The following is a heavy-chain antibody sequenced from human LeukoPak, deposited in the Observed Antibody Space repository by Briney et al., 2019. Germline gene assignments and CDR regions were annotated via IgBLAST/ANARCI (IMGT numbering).Heavy chain of an antibody. J-gene: IGHJ3*02. CDR3: ARDRDYYDSSGGMNAFDM. V-gene: IGHV3-21*01. CDR1: TFTFSTYS. CDR2: ISSSSDYI. Sequence: PGGSPRLSCAASTFTFSTYSMNWVRQAPGKGLEWVSSISSSSDYIYYADSVKGRFTISRDNAKNSLYLQLNSLRAEDTVVYYCARDRDYYDSSGGMNAFDMWGQGTLVTVSS. D-gene: IGHD3-22*01.